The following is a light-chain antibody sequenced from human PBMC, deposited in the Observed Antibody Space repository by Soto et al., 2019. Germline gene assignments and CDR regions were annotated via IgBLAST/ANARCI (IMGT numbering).Light chain of an antibody. Sequence: IVLTQSPATLSLSPGERAALSCRASQSVSTSLAWYQHKPGQAPRLFIYDASKRAPGIPARFSGSGSGTDFTLTISSLELEDFVVYYCQVRDVWPSFGQGTKVDIK. CDR1: QSVSTS. CDR3: QVRDVWPS. V-gene: IGKV3-11*01. J-gene: IGKJ1*01. CDR2: DAS.